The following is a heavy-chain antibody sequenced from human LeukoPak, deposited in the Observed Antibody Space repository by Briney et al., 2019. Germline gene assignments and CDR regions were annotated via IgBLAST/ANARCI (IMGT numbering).Heavy chain of an antibody. CDR2: IIPIFGTA. Sequence: SVKVSCKASGGTFSSYAISWVRQAPGQGLEWMGGIIPIFGTANYAQKFQGRVTITADESTSTAYMELSSLRSEDTAVYYCARVRDDYDILTGYWAWFDPWGQGTTVTVSS. V-gene: IGHV1-69*01. CDR1: GGTFSSYA. CDR3: ARVRDDYDILTGYWAWFDP. J-gene: IGHJ5*01. D-gene: IGHD3-9*01.